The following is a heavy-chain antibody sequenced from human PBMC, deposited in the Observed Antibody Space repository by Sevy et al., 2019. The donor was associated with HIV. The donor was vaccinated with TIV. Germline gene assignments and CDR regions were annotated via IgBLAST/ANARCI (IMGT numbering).Heavy chain of an antibody. J-gene: IGHJ4*02. CDR1: GYTLTKLD. CDR2: FDPEDGDT. D-gene: IGHD3-22*01. CDR3: TTMEYYHNIIGYSSGDY. Sequence: ASVKVSCKVSGYTLTKLDMHWVRQAPGKGLEWMGGFDPEDGDTFYAQKFQGRVTMTEDTPTDTAYMELSSLRSEDTAVYYCTTMEYYHNIIGYSSGDYWGQGTLVTVSS. V-gene: IGHV1-24*01.